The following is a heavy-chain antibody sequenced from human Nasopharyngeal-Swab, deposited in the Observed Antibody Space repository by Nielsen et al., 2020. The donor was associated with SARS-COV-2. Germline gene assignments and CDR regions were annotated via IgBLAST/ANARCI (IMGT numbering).Heavy chain of an antibody. CDR2: IFYSGTT. J-gene: IGHJ6*03. CDR3: ANYLRYDYYMDV. D-gene: IGHD4-17*01. Sequence: GSLRLSCTVSGGSISSSNYYWGWIRQPPGKGLEWIGNIFYSGTTYYNPSLKSRVTISVDTSQNQFSLKLTSVTAADTAVYYCANYLRYDYYMDVWGKGTTVTVSS. CDR1: GGSISSSNYY. V-gene: IGHV4-39*07.